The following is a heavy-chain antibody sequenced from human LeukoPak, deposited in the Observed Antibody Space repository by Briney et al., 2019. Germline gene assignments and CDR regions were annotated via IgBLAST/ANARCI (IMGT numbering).Heavy chain of an antibody. CDR2: IRSKAYGGTT. CDR3: TRGLTVTRAFDI. CDR1: GFTFGDYA. Sequence: SLRLSCTASGFTFGDYAMSWVRQAPGKGLEWVGFIRSKAYGGTTEYAASVKGRFTISRDDSKTIAYLQMNSLKTEDTAVYYCTRGLTVTRAFDIWGQGTMVTV. D-gene: IGHD4-17*01. J-gene: IGHJ3*02. V-gene: IGHV3-49*04.